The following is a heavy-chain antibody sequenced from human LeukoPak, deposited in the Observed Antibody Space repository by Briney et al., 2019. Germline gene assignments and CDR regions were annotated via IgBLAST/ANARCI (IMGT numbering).Heavy chain of an antibody. CDR3: ARGGYFDSVSNSY. CDR1: GGTFSSYA. Sequence: GSSVKVSCKVSGGTFSSYAISWVRQAPGQGLEWMGRIIPIFGTANYAQKFQGRVTITTDESTSTAYMELSSLRSEDTAVYYCARGGYFDSVSNSYWGQGTLVTVSS. CDR2: IIPIFGTA. V-gene: IGHV1-69*05. D-gene: IGHD3-9*01. J-gene: IGHJ4*02.